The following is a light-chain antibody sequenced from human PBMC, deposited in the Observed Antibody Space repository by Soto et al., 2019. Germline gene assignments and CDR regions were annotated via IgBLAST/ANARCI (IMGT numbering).Light chain of an antibody. J-gene: IGLJ3*02. V-gene: IGLV2-8*02. CDR1: RSDVGGYNY. CDR2: EVS. CDR3: SSYAGSNNLV. Sequence: QSALTQPPSASRSPGQSVTISCTGTRSDVGGYNYVSWYQQHPGKAPKLMIYEVSKRPSGVPDRFSGSKSGNTASLTVSGLQAEDEAYYYCSSYAGSNNLVFGGGTKLTVL.